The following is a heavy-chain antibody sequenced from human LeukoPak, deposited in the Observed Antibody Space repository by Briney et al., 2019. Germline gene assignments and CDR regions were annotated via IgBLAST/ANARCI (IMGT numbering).Heavy chain of an antibody. CDR2: TSWNSGSV. V-gene: IGHV3-9*01. CDR1: GFTFDDYA. CDR3: AKLGELWGD. D-gene: IGHD3-10*01. J-gene: IGHJ4*02. Sequence: GGSLRLSWAASGFTFDDYAMHWVRQAPGKGLEWVSGTSWNSGSVGYADSVKGRFTISRDNAKNSLYLQMNSLRAEDTALYYCAKLGELWGDWGQGTLVTVSS.